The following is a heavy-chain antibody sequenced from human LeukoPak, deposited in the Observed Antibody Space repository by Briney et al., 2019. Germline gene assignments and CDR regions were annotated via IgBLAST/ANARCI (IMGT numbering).Heavy chain of an antibody. D-gene: IGHD2-2*02. Sequence: SVKVSCKASGGTFSSYAISWVRQAPGQGLEWMGGIIPIFGTANYAQKFQGRVTITTDESTSTAYMELSSLRSEDTAVYYCARGGCSSTSCYRRLDYWGQGTLVTVSS. CDR2: IIPIFGTA. V-gene: IGHV1-69*05. J-gene: IGHJ4*02. CDR1: GGTFSSYA. CDR3: ARGGCSSTSCYRRLDY.